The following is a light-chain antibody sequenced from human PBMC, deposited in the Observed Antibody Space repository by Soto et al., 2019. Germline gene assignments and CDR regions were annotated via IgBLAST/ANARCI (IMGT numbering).Light chain of an antibody. CDR3: QQRSNWPPWT. J-gene: IGKJ1*01. V-gene: IGKV3D-20*02. CDR1: QSVSSSY. Sequence: EIVLTQSPGTLSLSPGERATLSCRASQSVSSSYLAWYQQKPGQAPRLLIYGASSRATGIPDRFSGSGSGTDFTLPISSLEPEDFAVYYCQQRSNWPPWTFGQGTKVDIK. CDR2: GAS.